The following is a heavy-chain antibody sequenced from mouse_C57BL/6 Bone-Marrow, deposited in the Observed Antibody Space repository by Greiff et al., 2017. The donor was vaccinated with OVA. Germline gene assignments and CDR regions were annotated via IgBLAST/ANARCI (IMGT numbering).Heavy chain of an antibody. J-gene: IGHJ4*01. Sequence: DVKLVESGGGLVKPGGSLKLSCAASGFTFSSYAMSWVRQTPEKRLEWVATISDGGSYTYYPDNVKGRFTISRDNAKNNLYLQMSHLKSEDTAMYYCAREVYDYDGRGAMDYWGQGTSVTVSS. D-gene: IGHD2-4*01. CDR2: ISDGGSYT. CDR1: GFTFSSYA. V-gene: IGHV5-4*01. CDR3: AREVYDYDGRGAMDY.